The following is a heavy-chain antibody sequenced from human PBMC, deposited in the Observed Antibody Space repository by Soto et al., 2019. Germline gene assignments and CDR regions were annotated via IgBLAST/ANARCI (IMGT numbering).Heavy chain of an antibody. D-gene: IGHD1-26*01. CDR3: AREGGIVGATTVDY. V-gene: IGHV4-30-4*01. J-gene: IGHJ4*01. CDR1: GGSISSGDYY. Sequence: QVQLQESGPGLVKPSQTLSLTCTVSGGSISSGDYYWSWIRQPPGKGLEWIGCIYYRGSTYYNPSLKSRVTISVDTSKNQFSLKLSSVTASDTAVYYCAREGGIVGATTVDYWGQGTLVTVSS. CDR2: IYYRGST.